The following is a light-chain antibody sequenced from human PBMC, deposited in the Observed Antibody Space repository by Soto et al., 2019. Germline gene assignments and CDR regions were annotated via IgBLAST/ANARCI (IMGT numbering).Light chain of an antibody. Sequence: QLVLTQSSSASGSLGSSVKLTCTLNSGHSTYIIAWHQQQPGMAPRYLMKIERSGSYNKGSGVPDRFSGSSSGADRYLTISNLQSEDEADYYCETWDSNIPVVFGGGTQLTVL. CDR3: ETWDSNIPVV. J-gene: IGLJ2*01. CDR1: SGHSTYI. CDR2: IERSGSY. V-gene: IGLV4-60*03.